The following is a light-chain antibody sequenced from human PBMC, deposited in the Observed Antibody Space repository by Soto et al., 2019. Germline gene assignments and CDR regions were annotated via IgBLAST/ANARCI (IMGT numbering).Light chain of an antibody. Sequence: IPLTQSPSSLSASVGDRVTITCRASQAIAIYLAWYQQKPGEAPKLLIYAASTLYGWVPSRFSGSVSGTDFALTITSLQAEDFATYYCQQLRMYPSTFGGGTKVEIK. J-gene: IGKJ4*01. V-gene: IGKV1-9*01. CDR3: QQLRMYPST. CDR2: AAS. CDR1: QAIAIY.